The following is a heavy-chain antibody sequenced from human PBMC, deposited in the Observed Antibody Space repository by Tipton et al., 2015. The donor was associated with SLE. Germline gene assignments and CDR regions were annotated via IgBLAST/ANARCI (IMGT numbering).Heavy chain of an antibody. D-gene: IGHD1-7*01. CDR3: ARDLPPNYVHFDL. CDR1: GFTVSSNY. V-gene: IGHV3-53*01. J-gene: IGHJ2*01. CDR2: IYSGGST. Sequence: SLRLSCAASGFTVSSNYMSWVRQAPGKGLEWVSVIYSGGSTYYADSVKGRFTISRDNSKNTLYLQMNSLRAEDTAVYYCARDLPPNYVHFDLWGRGTLVTVSS.